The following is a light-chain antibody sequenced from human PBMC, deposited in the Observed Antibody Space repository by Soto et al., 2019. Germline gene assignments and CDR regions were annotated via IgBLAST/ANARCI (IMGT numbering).Light chain of an antibody. J-gene: IGLJ1*01. CDR3: CLYAGSSTYV. CDR1: SSHVGSYNL. V-gene: IGLV2-23*01. CDR2: EGS. Sequence: QSALTPPPSVYGSPGQSIIISCTGTSSHVGSYNLVSWYQQHPCKAPKLMMYEGSKRPSGVSNRFYGSKSGNTASLTISGLQAEDEADYYCCLYAGSSTYVFGTGTKLTVL.